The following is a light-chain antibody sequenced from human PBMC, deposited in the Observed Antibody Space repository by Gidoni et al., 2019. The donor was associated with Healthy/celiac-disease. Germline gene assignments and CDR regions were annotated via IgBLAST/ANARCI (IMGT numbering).Light chain of an antibody. V-gene: IGKV3-20*01. CDR1: QSVGSSY. J-gene: IGKJ4*01. CDR2: GAS. CDR3: QQYSSSPPT. Sequence: EIVLTQSPGTLSLSPGERATLSCRASQSVGSSYLVWYQQRPGQAPRLLIHGASSRATGIPDRFSGSGSGTDFTLTIRKLEPEDFAVYYCQQYSSSPPTFGGXTKVEIK.